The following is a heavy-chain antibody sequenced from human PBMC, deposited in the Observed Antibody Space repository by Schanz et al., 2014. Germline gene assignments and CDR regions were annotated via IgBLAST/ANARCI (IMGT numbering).Heavy chain of an antibody. Sequence: EMQLLESGGGLAQPGGSLRLSCAASGLTLSNYAMSWVRQAPGKGLEWVSALSEGGGGTHYADSVRGRFTISRDNAKNSLYLQMDSLRAEDTAVYYCARDLPRTFLFDYWGQGTLVTVSS. CDR2: LSEGGGGT. J-gene: IGHJ4*02. V-gene: IGHV3-23*01. CDR3: ARDLPRTFLFDY. CDR1: GLTLSNYA.